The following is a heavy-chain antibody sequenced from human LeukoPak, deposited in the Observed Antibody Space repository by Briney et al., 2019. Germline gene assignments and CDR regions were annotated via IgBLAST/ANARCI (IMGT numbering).Heavy chain of an antibody. D-gene: IGHD3-22*01. Sequence: SQTLSLTCTVSGGSISSGGYYWSWIRQHPGKGREWIGYIYYSGSTYYNPSLKSRVTISVDTSKNQFSLKLSSVTAADTAVYYCASTDYDSSGLTHDYWGQGTLVTVSS. J-gene: IGHJ4*02. CDR3: ASTDYDSSGLTHDY. CDR2: IYYSGST. CDR1: GGSISSGGYY. V-gene: IGHV4-31*03.